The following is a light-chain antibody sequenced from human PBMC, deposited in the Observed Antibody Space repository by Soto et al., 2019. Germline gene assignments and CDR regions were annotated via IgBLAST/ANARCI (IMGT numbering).Light chain of an antibody. J-gene: IGKJ1*01. CDR3: QQYDNLPTWT. V-gene: IGKV1-33*01. CDR2: DAS. Sequence: DIQMTQSPSSLSASVGDRVTITCQASQDISNYLNWYQQKPGKAPKLLIYDASNLEKGVPSRFSGSGSGTDFTFTISSLQPEDIATYYCQQYDNLPTWTFGQGTKVE. CDR1: QDISNY.